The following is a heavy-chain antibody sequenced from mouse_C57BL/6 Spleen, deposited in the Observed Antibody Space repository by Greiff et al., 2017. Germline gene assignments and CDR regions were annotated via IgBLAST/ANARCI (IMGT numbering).Heavy chain of an antibody. J-gene: IGHJ2*01. D-gene: IGHD1-1*01. CDR3: ARVTTVVARFDY. CDR2: ISSGSSTI. CDR1: GFTFSDYG. Sequence: EVKLVESGGGLVKPGGSLKLSCAASGFTFSDYGMHWVRQAPEKGLEWVAYISSGSSTIYYAVTVNGRFTISRDNAKHTLFLQMTSLRSEDTAMYYCARVTTVVARFDYWGQGTTLTVSS. V-gene: IGHV5-17*01.